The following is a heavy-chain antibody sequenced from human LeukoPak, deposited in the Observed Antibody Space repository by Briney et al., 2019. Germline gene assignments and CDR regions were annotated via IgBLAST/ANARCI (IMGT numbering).Heavy chain of an antibody. J-gene: IGHJ1*01. CDR3: ARVRAGYFQH. Sequence: SETLSLTCAVYGVSFSGYYWSWIRQPPGKGLEWIGEINHSGSTNYNPSLKSRVTISVDTFKNQFSLKLSSVTAADTAVYYCARVRAGYFQHWGQGTLVTVSS. D-gene: IGHD5-24*01. V-gene: IGHV4-34*01. CDR2: INHSGST. CDR1: GVSFSGYY.